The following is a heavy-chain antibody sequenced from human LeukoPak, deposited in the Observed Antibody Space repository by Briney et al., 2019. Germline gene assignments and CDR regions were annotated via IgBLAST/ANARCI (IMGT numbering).Heavy chain of an antibody. Sequence: GGSLRLSCAASGFTFSSYWMSWVRQAPGKGLEWVANIKQDGSEKYYVDSVKGRFTISRDNAKNSLYLQMNSLRAEDTAVYYCAREVVGATKFSWFDPWGQGTLVTVSS. CDR1: GFTFSSYW. CDR3: AREVVGATKFSWFDP. J-gene: IGHJ5*02. D-gene: IGHD1-26*01. V-gene: IGHV3-7*01. CDR2: IKQDGSEK.